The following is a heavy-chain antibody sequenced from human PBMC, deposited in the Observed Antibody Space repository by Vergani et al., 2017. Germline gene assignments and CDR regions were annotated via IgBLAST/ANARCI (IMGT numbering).Heavy chain of an antibody. J-gene: IGHJ4*02. D-gene: IGHD3-16*01. Sequence: EVQLLESGGGLVQPGGSLRLSCAASGFTFSSSAMSWVPQAPGKGLEWVSAISGSGGSTYYADSVKGRFTISRDNSKNTLYLQMNSLRAEDTAVYYCAKDPAYSPENYFDYWGQGTLVTVSS. CDR2: ISGSGGST. CDR1: GFTFSSSA. CDR3: AKDPAYSPENYFDY. V-gene: IGHV3-23*01.